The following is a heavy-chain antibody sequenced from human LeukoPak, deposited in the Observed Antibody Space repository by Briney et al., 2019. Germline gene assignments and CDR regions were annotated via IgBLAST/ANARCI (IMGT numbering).Heavy chain of an antibody. Sequence: PGRSLRLSCAASGFTFSSYAMHWVRQAPGKGLEWVSSISSSSSYIYYADSVKGRFTISRDNAKNSLYLQMNSLRAEDTAVYYCAREQQWLVAPDYWGQGTLVTVSS. V-gene: IGHV3-21*01. CDR2: ISSSSSYI. CDR3: AREQQWLVAPDY. J-gene: IGHJ4*02. D-gene: IGHD6-19*01. CDR1: GFTFSSYA.